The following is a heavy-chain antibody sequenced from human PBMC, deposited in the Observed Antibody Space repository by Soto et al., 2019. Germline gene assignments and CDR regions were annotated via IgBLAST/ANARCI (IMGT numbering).Heavy chain of an antibody. CDR2: IWYDGSNK. CDR1: GFIFGTYA. D-gene: IGHD4-17*01. Sequence: QVQLVESGGGVVQPGRSLRLSCAASGFIFGTYAMHWVRQAPGKGLEWVAVIWYDGSNKNYADSVKGRFTISRDNSKSTLFLQMNSLRAEDTAIFYCARGAYVDYIGDAFEVWGQGTMVTVSS. J-gene: IGHJ3*01. CDR3: ARGAYVDYIGDAFEV. V-gene: IGHV3-33*01.